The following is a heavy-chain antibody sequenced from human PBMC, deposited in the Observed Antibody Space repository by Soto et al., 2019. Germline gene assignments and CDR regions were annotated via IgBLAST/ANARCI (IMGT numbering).Heavy chain of an antibody. CDR3: TRSTNWNYEYYFDY. Sequence: ESGPTLVNPKQTLILTCAFSGFSLSRKGMSVSWIRQPPGKALEFVALIDWEEEKFYSPSLRTRLTVSMDTSKSQVVLTLTNVDPVDTATYYCTRSTNWNYEYYFDYRGQGTLVTVSS. V-gene: IGHV2-70*01. J-gene: IGHJ4*02. CDR1: GFSLSRKGMS. CDR2: IDWEEEK. D-gene: IGHD1-7*01.